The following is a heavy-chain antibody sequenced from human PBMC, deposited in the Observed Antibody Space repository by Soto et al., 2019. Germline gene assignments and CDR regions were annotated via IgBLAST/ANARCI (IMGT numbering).Heavy chain of an antibody. CDR2: IYHSGRT. V-gene: IGHV4-61*01. J-gene: IGHJ5*02. Sequence: QVQLQESGPGLVKPSETLSLTCTVSGGSVSSGSYYWGWIRQPPGKGLEWIGYIYHSGRTNYNPSPKSRVTISVDTSKNQCSLSLTSVTAADTAVYYCASLRAAWFDPWSQGTQVTVAS. CDR1: GGSVSSGSYY. CDR3: ASLRAAWFDP.